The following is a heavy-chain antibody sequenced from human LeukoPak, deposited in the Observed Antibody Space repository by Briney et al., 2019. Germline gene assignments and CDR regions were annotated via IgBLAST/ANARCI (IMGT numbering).Heavy chain of an antibody. D-gene: IGHD5-18*01. V-gene: IGHV3-21*04. CDR3: ATFTQELWTFDY. CDR1: GFTFSSYT. Sequence: GSLRLSCAASGFTFSSYTMKWVRQAPGKGLEWVSSITSSSTYIYYADSVKGRLTISRDNAKNSLYLQMNSLRAEDTAVYYCATFTQELWTFDYWGQGTLVTVSS. CDR2: ITSSSTYI. J-gene: IGHJ4*02.